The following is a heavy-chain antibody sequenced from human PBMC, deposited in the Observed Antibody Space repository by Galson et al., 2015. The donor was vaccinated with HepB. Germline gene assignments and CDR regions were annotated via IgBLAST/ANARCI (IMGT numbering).Heavy chain of an antibody. J-gene: IGHJ6*02. D-gene: IGHD5-12*01. Sequence: ETLSLTCAVSGGSISSYYWSWIRQPPGKGLEWIGDIYYSGNTNYNPSLKSRVTFSVDTSKNQFSLKLSSVTAADTAVYYCARRGPGSAYNGYVPPYSHYGMGVWGQGTTVTVSS. CDR3: ARRGPGSAYNGYVPPYSHYGMGV. V-gene: IGHV4-59*08. CDR1: GGSISSYY. CDR2: IYYSGNT.